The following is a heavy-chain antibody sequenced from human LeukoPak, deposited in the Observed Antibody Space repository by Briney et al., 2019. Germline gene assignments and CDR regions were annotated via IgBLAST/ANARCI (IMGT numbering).Heavy chain of an antibody. CDR3: AKSFGRESGYELYSFGF. CDR1: GFTFSSYG. V-gene: IGHV3-30*18. Sequence: RSLRLSCAASGFTFSSYGLHWLCQAPGKGLEWVAVISYDGSNKFCADSVKGRFTISRDNSQNTVNMQMNNLRVEDTALDYCAKSFGRESGYELYSFGFWGQGILVTVSS. D-gene: IGHD5-12*01. CDR2: ISYDGSNK. J-gene: IGHJ4*02.